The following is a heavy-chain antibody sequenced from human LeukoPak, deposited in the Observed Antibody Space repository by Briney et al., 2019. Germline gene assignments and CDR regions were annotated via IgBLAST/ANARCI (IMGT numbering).Heavy chain of an antibody. CDR3: ARKGYYSQAFHR. J-gene: IGHJ3*02. CDR1: GFTFSSYS. V-gene: IGHV3-48*01. CDR2: SSSSSSSI. Sequence: GGSLRDSCAASGFTFSSYSMNWVRQAPGKGLEWVSYSYSSSSSSSIYYADSVKGRFTISRDNAKNSLYLQMNSLRAEDTAVFYCARKGYYSQAFHRCSQGTMVTVSS. D-gene: IGHD3-22*01.